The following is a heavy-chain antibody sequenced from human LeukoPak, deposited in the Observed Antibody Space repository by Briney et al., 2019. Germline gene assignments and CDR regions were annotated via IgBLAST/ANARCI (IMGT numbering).Heavy chain of an antibody. J-gene: IGHJ5*02. CDR1: GYSISTGYY. CDR2: IYHSGST. CDR3: ARSKCGSTSCYGGNWFDP. Sequence: SETLSLTCAVSGYSISTGYYWGWIRQPPGKGLEWIGTIYHSGSTYYNPSLKSRVTISVDTSENQFSLKLSSVTAADTALYYCARSKCGSTSCYGGNWFDPWGQGTLVTVSS. V-gene: IGHV4-38-2*01. D-gene: IGHD2-2*01.